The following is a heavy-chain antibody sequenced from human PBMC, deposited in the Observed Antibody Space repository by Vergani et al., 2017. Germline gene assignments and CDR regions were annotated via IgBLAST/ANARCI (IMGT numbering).Heavy chain of an antibody. CDR3: ARGDGSSSFDY. J-gene: IGHJ4*02. D-gene: IGHD6-6*01. CDR2: IYTSGST. CDR1: GGSFSGYY. Sequence: QVQLQQWGAGLLKPSETLSLTCAVYGGSFSGYYWSWIRQPAGKGLEWIGRIYTSGSTNYNPSLKSRVTMSVDTSKNQFSLKLSSVTAADTAVYYCARGDGSSSFDYWGQGTLVTVSS. V-gene: IGHV4-59*10.